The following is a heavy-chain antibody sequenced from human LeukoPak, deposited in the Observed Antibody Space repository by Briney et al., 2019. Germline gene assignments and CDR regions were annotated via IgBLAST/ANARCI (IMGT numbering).Heavy chain of an antibody. CDR1: GYIFTGYY. V-gene: IGHV1-2*02. CDR3: ARPSSDFEYSSPSWGHWFDP. Sequence: ASVKVSCEASGYIFTGYYMHWVRQAPGQGLEWMGWINPNSGGTNYAQKFQGRVTMTRDTSISTAYMELSRLRSDDTAVYYCARPSSDFEYSSPSWGHWFDPWGQGTLVTVSS. D-gene: IGHD6-6*01. CDR2: INPNSGGT. J-gene: IGHJ5*02.